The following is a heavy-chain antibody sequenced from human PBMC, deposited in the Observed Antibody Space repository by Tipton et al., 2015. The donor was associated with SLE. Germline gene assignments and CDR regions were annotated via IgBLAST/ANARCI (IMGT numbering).Heavy chain of an antibody. CDR2: ISGRGNTK. J-gene: IGHJ4*02. CDR3: GRDRAYNSFDY. D-gene: IGHD5-24*01. Sequence: SLRLSCAASKFSFSDFYMSWIRQTPGKGLEWVSYISGRGNTKDYTDSVKGRFIISRDNAKNSLYLQINSLRAEDTAVYYCGRDRAYNSFDYWGQGTLVIVSS. V-gene: IGHV3-11*04. CDR1: KFSFSDFY.